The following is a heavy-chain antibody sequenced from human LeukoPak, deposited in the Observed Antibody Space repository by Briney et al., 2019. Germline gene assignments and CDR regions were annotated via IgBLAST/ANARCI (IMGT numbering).Heavy chain of an antibody. V-gene: IGHV4-34*01. CDR2: INHSGST. J-gene: IGHJ6*02. Sequence: SETLSLTCAVYGGSFSGYYWSWIRQPPGKGLEWIGEINHSGSTNYNPSLKSRVTMSVDTSKNQFSLKLSSVTAADTAVYYCARDYYDTLGEGMDVWGQGTTVTVSS. D-gene: IGHD3-22*01. CDR3: ARDYYDTLGEGMDV. CDR1: GGSFSGYY.